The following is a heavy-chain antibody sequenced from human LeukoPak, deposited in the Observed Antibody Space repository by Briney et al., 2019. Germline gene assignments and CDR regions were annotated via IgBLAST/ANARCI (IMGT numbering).Heavy chain of an antibody. D-gene: IGHD6-19*01. J-gene: IGHJ3*02. CDR2: IYFSGRT. CDR1: GASISSYY. Sequence: PSETLSLTCAVSGASISSYYWSWIRQSAGQGLEWIGRIYFSGRTNYNPSLKSRVTMSVDTSKNQFSLRLSSVTAADTAVYYCTRGRSSAWDDAFDIWGQGTMVTVSS. CDR3: TRGRSSAWDDAFDI. V-gene: IGHV4-4*07.